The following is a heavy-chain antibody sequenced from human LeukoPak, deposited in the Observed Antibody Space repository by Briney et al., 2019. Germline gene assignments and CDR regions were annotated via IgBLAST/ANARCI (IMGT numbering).Heavy chain of an antibody. D-gene: IGHD3-10*01. J-gene: IGHJ4*02. CDR2: IYYSGST. CDR3: ARAPTAARGAIVHFDY. Sequence: SETLSLTCTVSGGSISSYYWSWIRQPPGKGLEWIGYIYYSGSTNYNPSLKSRVTTTVDTSKNQFSLKLSSVTAADTAVYYWARAPTAARGAIVHFDYWGQGTLVTVSS. V-gene: IGHV4-59*01. CDR1: GGSISSYY.